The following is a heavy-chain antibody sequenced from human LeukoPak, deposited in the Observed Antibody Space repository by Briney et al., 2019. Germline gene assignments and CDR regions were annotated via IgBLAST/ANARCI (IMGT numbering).Heavy chain of an antibody. J-gene: IGHJ3*02. CDR3: ARARDDQQWLVEFAFDI. V-gene: IGHV1-2*02. CDR2: INPNSGGT. Sequence: ASVKVSCKASGYTSTSYDINWVRQATGQGLEWMGWINPNSGGTNYAQKFQGRVTMTRDTSISTAYMELSRLRSDDTAVYYCARARDDQQWLVEFAFDIWGQGTMVTVSS. CDR1: GYTSTSYD. D-gene: IGHD6-19*01.